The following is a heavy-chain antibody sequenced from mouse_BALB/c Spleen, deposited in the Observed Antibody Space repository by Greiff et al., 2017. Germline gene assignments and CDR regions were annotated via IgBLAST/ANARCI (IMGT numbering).Heavy chain of an antibody. J-gene: IGHJ4*01. CDR1: GFSFSSFG. CDR2: ISSCSSTI. Sequence: EVMLVESGGGLVQPGGSRKLSCAASGFSFSSFGMHWVRQAHEKGLEWVAYISSCSSTIYYAHTVKGRYTICRDNPKNTLFLQVTNLRSEDTAMYYYARGYDNPYYYAMDYWGQGTSVTVSS. CDR3: ARGYDNPYYYAMDY. V-gene: IGHV5-17*02. D-gene: IGHD2-10*02.